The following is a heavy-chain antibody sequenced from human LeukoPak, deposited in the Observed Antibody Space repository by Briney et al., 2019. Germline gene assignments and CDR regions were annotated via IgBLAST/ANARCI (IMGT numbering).Heavy chain of an antibody. CDR2: ISYDGSNK. CDR3: ARDEQWLVLYYFDY. Sequence: GRSLRLSCAASGFTFSSYAMHWVRQAPGKGLEWVAVISYDGSNKYYADSVKGRFTISRDNSKNTLYLQMNSLRAEDTAVYYCARDEQWLVLYYFDYWGQGTLVTVSS. V-gene: IGHV3-30-3*01. J-gene: IGHJ4*02. D-gene: IGHD6-19*01. CDR1: GFTFSSYA.